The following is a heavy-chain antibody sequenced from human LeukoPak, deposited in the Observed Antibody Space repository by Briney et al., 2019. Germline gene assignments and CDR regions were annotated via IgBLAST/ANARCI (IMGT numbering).Heavy chain of an antibody. D-gene: IGHD6-13*01. V-gene: IGHV3-30*18. CDR2: ISFDGSDR. J-gene: IGHJ4*02. CDR1: GFTFSSYG. CDR3: AKDPDPAAGTGY. Sequence: PGRSLRLSCAASGFTFSSYGMHWVRQAPGKGLEWVAVISFDGSDRYYADSVKGRSTISRDNSKNTLYLQMNSLRAEDTAVYYCAKDPDPAAGTGYWGQGTLVTVSS.